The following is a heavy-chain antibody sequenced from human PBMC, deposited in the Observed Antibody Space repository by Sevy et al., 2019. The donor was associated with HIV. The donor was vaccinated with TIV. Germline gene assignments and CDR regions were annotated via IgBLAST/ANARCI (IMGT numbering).Heavy chain of an antibody. CDR1: GYTFTSYG. CDR3: AGYQLLLPSYGMDV. D-gene: IGHD2-2*01. V-gene: IGHV1-18*01. Sequence: ASVKVSCKASGYTFTSYGISWVRQAPGQGLEWMGWMRAYNGNTNYAQKLQGRVTMTTDTSTSTAYMVLRSLRSDDTAVYYCAGYQLLLPSYGMDVWGQGTTVTVSS. CDR2: MRAYNGNT. J-gene: IGHJ6*02.